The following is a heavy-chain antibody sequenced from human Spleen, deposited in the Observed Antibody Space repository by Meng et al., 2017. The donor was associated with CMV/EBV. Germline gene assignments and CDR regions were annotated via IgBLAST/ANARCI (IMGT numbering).Heavy chain of an antibody. CDR2: ISAQDGDT. CDR3: AKQNYYGSGSYYNAVGYFDY. D-gene: IGHD3-10*01. Sequence: ASVKVSCKASGYSFSNYGFSWVRQAPGQGPEWMGWISAQDGDTNYALKFQGRVTMTTETSTSTAYLELRSLRSDDTAVYYCAKQNYYGSGSYYNAVGYFDYWGQGTLVTVSS. V-gene: IGHV1-18*01. CDR1: GYSFSNYG. J-gene: IGHJ4*02.